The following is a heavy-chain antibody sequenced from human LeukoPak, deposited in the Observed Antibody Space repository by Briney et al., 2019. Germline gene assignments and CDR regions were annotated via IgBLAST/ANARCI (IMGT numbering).Heavy chain of an antibody. V-gene: IGHV3-21*01. Sequence: GGSLRLSCAVSGFTFSRNSMNWVRQAPGKGLEWVSSISTSSSYIYYADSVKGRFTISRDNAKNSLYLQMNSLRAEDTAVYYCARVRAIPAYYMDVWGKGTTVTISS. D-gene: IGHD2-2*02. J-gene: IGHJ6*03. CDR2: ISTSSSYI. CDR3: ARVRAIPAYYMDV. CDR1: GFTFSRNS.